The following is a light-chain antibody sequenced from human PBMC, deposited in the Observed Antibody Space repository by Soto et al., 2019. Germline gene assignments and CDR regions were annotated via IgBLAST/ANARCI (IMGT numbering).Light chain of an antibody. V-gene: IGLV3-25*02. CDR2: KDN. CDR1: TLSKQY. Sequence: SYELTQPPSVSVSPGQTARITCSGDTLSKQYAYWYQQKPGQAPVQVIYKDNKRPSGIPERFSGSNSGTTVTLTISGVQAEDEDDYYCQSTDTTGFSWVFGGGTKVTVL. J-gene: IGLJ3*02. CDR3: QSTDTTGFSWV.